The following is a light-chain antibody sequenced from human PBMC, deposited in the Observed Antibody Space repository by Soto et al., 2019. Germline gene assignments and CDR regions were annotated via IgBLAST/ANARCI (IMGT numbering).Light chain of an antibody. J-gene: IGKJ2*01. CDR3: HQYANSPPYT. CDR2: GAS. Sequence: EIVMTQSPATLSVSPGERATLSCRASETLSSSYLAWFQQRPGQAPRLLIYGASNRATGIPDRFSGSGSRTNFSLTISRLDPEDFAVYYCHQYANSPPYTFGQGTKLEIK. CDR1: ETLSSSY. V-gene: IGKV3-20*01.